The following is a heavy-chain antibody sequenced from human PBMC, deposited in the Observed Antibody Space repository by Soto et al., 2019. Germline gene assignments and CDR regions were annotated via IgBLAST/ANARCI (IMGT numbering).Heavy chain of an antibody. Sequence: QVQLVQSGAEVKRPGSSVKVSCKASGDTFTFYSINWVRQAPGLGLEWMGRINPILSMSKCAQRFQGRVTMTADKSTSTADMELRSLRSEYTAIYYSARSYGSVYRAFDYCGQGALGTVSS. J-gene: IGHJ4*02. CDR2: INPILSMS. D-gene: IGHD3-10*01. CDR3: ARSYGSVYRAFDY. V-gene: IGHV1-69*02. CDR1: GDTFTFYS.